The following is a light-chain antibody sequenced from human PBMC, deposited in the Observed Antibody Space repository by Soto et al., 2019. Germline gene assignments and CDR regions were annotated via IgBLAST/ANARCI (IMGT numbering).Light chain of an antibody. V-gene: IGKV3-15*01. CDR2: GAS. J-gene: IGKJ1*01. CDR3: QQYNNWSGT. Sequence: EIVMTQSPATLSVSPGERATLSCRASQSVSSNLAWYQQKPGQAPRLLIYGASTRATGIPARFSGSGSGTEFPLTISSLHSEYFAVYYCQQYNNWSGTFGQGTKVEIK. CDR1: QSVSSN.